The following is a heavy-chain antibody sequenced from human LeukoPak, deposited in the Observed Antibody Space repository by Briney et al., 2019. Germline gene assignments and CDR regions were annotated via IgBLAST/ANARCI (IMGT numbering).Heavy chain of an antibody. CDR1: GYSISGNYF. Sequence: PSETLSLTCTVSGYSISGNYFWGWIRQSPGKGLEWIGSLSHSGSTYYNPSLKSRVTLSVDTSKNHFSLRLTSVTAADTAVYYCVRDNVPGYFDSWGQGTLVTVSS. CDR2: LSHSGST. D-gene: IGHD2-8*01. J-gene: IGHJ4*02. CDR3: VRDNVPGYFDS. V-gene: IGHV4-38-2*02.